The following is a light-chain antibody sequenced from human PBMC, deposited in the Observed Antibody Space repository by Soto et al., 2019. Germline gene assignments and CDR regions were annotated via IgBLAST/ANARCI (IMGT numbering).Light chain of an antibody. CDR2: DNN. CDR3: GTWDSSLSAGV. J-gene: IGLJ3*02. Sequence: QSVLTQPPSVSAAPGQKVTISCSGSSSNIESHYVSWYQQLPGTAPKLLIYDNNKRPSGIPDRFSGSKSGTSATLGITGLQTGDEADFYCGTWDSSLSAGVFGGGTKLPVL. CDR1: SSNIESHY. V-gene: IGLV1-51*01.